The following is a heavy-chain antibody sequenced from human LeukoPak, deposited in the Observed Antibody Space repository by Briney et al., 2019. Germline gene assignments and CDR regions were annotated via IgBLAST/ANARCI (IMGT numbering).Heavy chain of an antibody. J-gene: IGHJ4*02. CDR3: AKHLRYFDWLLRDF. CDR2: IYHSGIT. V-gene: IGHV4-38-2*02. Sequence: SETLSLTCTVSGYSISTGYYWDWIRQPPGKGLEWIGSIYHSGITYYNPSLKSRVTISVDTSKNQFSLKLSSVTAADTAVYYCAKHLRYFDWLLRDFWGQGTLVTVSS. D-gene: IGHD3-9*01. CDR1: GYSISTGYY.